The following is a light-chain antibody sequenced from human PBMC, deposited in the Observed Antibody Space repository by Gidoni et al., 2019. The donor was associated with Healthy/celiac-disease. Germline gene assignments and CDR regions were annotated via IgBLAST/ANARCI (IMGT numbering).Light chain of an antibody. J-gene: IGKJ3*01. CDR3: QEYYSTFI. Sequence: AIRMTQSPFSLSASVGDRVTITCWASQSISSDLAWHQQKPAQATKLFLYYASSLQSGVTSRFSGSGSGTDYTLTISGLQPEDFATYYWQEYYSTFIFGPGTKVEIK. CDR1: QSISSD. CDR2: YAS. V-gene: IGKV1D-43*01.